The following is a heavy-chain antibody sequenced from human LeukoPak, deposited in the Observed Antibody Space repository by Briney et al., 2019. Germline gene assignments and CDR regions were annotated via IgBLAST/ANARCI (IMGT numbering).Heavy chain of an antibody. CDR3: ARQANH. J-gene: IGHJ4*02. CDR2: INHSGST. V-gene: IGHV4-34*01. Sequence: SETLSLTCAAYGGSFSGYYWSWIRQPPGKGLEWIGEINHSGSTNYNPSLKSRVTISVDTSKNQFSLKLSSVTAADTAVYYCARQANHWGQGTLVTVSS. CDR1: GGSFSGYY.